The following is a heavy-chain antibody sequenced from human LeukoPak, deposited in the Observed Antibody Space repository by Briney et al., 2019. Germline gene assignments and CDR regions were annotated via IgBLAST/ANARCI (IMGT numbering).Heavy chain of an antibody. J-gene: IGHJ6*03. CDR3: ARDQYWQLVRGYMDV. D-gene: IGHD6-6*01. CDR1: GFTFSNFA. V-gene: IGHV3-30*02. Sequence: GGSLRLSCAASGFTFSNFAMHWVRRAPGKGLEWVSFIRYDGSNQYYADSVKGRFTISRDNAKNSLYLQMSSLRAEDTAVYYCARDQYWQLVRGYMDVWGKGTTVTVSS. CDR2: IRYDGSNQ.